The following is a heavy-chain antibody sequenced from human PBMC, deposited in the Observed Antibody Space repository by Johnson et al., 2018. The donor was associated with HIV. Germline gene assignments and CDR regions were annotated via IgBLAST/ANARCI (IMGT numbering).Heavy chain of an antibody. J-gene: IGHJ3*01. D-gene: IGHD2-15*01. CDR2: ISYDGSNI. CDR3: AREGGSCSGGWCLDALDF. V-gene: IGHV3-30-3*01. Sequence: QVQLVESGGGVVQPGRSLRLSCAASGFTLSDSALHWVRQAPGKGLEWVAVISYDGSNILYADSVKGRFTISRDNSKNTLYLQMDSLRAEDTAVYYCAREGGSCSGGWCLDALDFWGQGTTVTVSS. CDR1: GFTLSDSA.